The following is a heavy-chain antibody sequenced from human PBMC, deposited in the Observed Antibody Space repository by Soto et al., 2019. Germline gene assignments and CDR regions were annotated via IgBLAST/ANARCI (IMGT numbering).Heavy chain of an antibody. CDR2: ISGSGGST. Sequence: PGGSLRLSCAASGFTFSSYAMSWVRQAPGKGLEWVSAISGSGGSTYYADSVKGRFTISRDNSKKTLYLQMNSLRVEETAVYYCARAYCDGDCYVDYWGQGTLVTVSS. CDR1: GFTFSSYA. J-gene: IGHJ4*02. D-gene: IGHD2-21*02. CDR3: ARAYCDGDCYVDY. V-gene: IGHV3-23*01.